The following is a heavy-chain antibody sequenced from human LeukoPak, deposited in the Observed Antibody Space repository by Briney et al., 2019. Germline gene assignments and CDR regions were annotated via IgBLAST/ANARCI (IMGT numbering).Heavy chain of an antibody. J-gene: IGHJ5*02. D-gene: IGHD3-10*01. CDR1: GGSFSGYY. CDR2: INHSGST. Sequence: PSETLSLTCAVYGGSFSGYYWSWIRQPPGKGLEWIGEINHSGSTNYNPSLKSRVTISLDTSKNQFSLKLTSVTAADTAVYYCARRAYGSGSYPFDPWGQGTLVTVSS. V-gene: IGHV4-34*01. CDR3: ARRAYGSGSYPFDP.